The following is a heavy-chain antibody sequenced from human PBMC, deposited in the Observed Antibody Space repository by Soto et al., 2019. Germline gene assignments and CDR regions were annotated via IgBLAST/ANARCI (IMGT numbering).Heavy chain of an antibody. D-gene: IGHD2-8*01. J-gene: IGHJ6*03. CDR2: IYYSGST. V-gene: IGHV4-59*01. Sequence: SETLSLTCTVSGGSISSYYWSWIRQPPGKGLEWIGYIYYSGSTNYNPSLKSRVTISVDTSKNQFSLKLSSVTAADTAVYYCARGQAGYCTNGVCYDKYYYYYYMDVWGKGTTVTVSS. CDR3: ARGQAGYCTNGVCYDKYYYYYYMDV. CDR1: GGSISSYY.